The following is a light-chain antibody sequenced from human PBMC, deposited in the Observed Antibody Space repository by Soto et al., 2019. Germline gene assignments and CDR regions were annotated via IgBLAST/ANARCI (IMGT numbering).Light chain of an antibody. J-gene: IGKJ3*01. V-gene: IGKV3-11*01. CDR2: GAS. CDR3: QQRSDWPPFT. CDR1: RSVTTN. Sequence: EMVMTQSPATLSVSPGERATLSCRASRSVTTNLAWYQQTPGQAPRLLIYGASTRATGLPPRFSGSGSGTDFTLTISSLEPEDVAVYYCQQRSDWPPFTFGPGTKVDIK.